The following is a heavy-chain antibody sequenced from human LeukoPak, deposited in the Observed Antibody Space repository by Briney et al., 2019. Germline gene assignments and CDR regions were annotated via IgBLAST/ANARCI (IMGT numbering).Heavy chain of an antibody. V-gene: IGHV4-30-2*01. Sequence: SQTLSLTCAVSGGSISSGGYSWSWIRQPPGKGLEWIGYIYHSGSTYYNPSLESRVTISVDRSKNQFSLKLSSVTAADTAVYYCARSRVVPAAISWFDPWGQGTLVTVSS. CDR2: IYHSGST. J-gene: IGHJ5*02. CDR1: GGSISSGGYS. D-gene: IGHD2-2*01. CDR3: ARSRVVPAAISWFDP.